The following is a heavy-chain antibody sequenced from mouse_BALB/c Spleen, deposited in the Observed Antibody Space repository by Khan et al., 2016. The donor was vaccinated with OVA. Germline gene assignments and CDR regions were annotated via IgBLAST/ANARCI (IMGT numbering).Heavy chain of an antibody. CDR3: ASHVITTARGAMNY. Sequence: EVELVESGGGLVQPGGSRKLSCAASGFTFSSFGMHWARQALEKGLEWVAYISSGSSTIYYAVSVKGRFTISRDNPKNTLVLQMTSLRSEDTDMYYRASHVITTARGAMNYWGRETSVTVSS. CDR1: GFTFSSFG. J-gene: IGHJ4*01. V-gene: IGHV5-17*02. D-gene: IGHD1-2*01. CDR2: ISSGSSTI.